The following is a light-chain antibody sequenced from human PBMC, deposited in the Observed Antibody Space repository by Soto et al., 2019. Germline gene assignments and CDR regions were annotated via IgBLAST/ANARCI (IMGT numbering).Light chain of an antibody. J-gene: IGKJ4*01. V-gene: IGKV3-15*01. CDR1: QSINNN. Sequence: EIVMTQSPATLSVSPGERATLSCRASQSINNNLAWYQQKLGQGPRLLIYGASSRATGIPARFSGSGSGTGFTLTISSLQSEDFAIYYCHQYNDWPLTFGGGTKVEIK. CDR3: HQYNDWPLT. CDR2: GAS.